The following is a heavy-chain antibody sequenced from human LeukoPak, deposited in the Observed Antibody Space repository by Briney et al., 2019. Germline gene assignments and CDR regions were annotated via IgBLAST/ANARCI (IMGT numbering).Heavy chain of an antibody. CDR1: GYTFINYY. J-gene: IGHJ4*02. V-gene: IGHV1-46*01. Sequence: ASVKVSCKASGYTFINYYMHWVRQAPGQGLEWMGIINPSGGSTSYAPKFQGRVTMTRDTSTSTVHMELSSLKFEDTAVYYCARGSRYDIAYWGQGTLVTVSS. D-gene: IGHD3-22*01. CDR3: ARGSRYDIAY. CDR2: INPSGGST.